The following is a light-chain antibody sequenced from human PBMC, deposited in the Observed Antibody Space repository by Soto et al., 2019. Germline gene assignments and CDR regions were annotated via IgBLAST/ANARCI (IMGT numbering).Light chain of an antibody. CDR2: SDH. CDR3: AAWDDSLNGPV. CDR1: GSNIGSNS. J-gene: IGLJ2*01. V-gene: IGLV1-44*01. Sequence: QSALTQPPSASETPGQRVTISCSGSGSNIGSNSVTWYQQLPGTAPKLLIYSDHQRPSGVPDRFSGSKSGTSASLAISGLQSEDEADYYCAAWDDSLNGPVFGGGTQLTVL.